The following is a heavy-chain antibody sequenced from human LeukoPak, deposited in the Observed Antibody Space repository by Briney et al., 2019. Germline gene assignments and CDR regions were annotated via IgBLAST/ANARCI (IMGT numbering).Heavy chain of an antibody. Sequence: AGGSLRLSCVASGFTFSSYWMHWVRQVPGKGPVWVSRINSDGRITSYADSVKGRFTISRDNAKNTLYLQMNSLRAEDTVVYSCARVGVPQYAFDIWGQGTWVTVSS. CDR1: GFTFSSYW. V-gene: IGHV3-74*01. CDR3: ARVGVPQYAFDI. CDR2: INSDGRIT. D-gene: IGHD2-2*01. J-gene: IGHJ3*02.